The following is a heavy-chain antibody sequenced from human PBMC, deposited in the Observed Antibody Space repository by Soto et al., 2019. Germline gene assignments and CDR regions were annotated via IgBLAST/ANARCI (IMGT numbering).Heavy chain of an antibody. CDR1: GFIVSSYY. CDR3: AKSGGNGWFADAFDV. CDR2: IYSGGST. V-gene: IGHV3-53*01. J-gene: IGHJ3*01. Sequence: GGSLRLSCAGSGFIVSSYYMIWVRRAPGKGLEWISVIYSGGSTYYADSVKGRFTISRDNSENTLYLQLNSLRAEDTAVYYCAKSGGNGWFADAFDVWGQGTMVTVSS. D-gene: IGHD6-19*01.